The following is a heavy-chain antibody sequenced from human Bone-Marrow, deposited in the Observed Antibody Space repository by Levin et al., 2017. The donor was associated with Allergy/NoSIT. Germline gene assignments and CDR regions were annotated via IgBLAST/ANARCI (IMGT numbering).Heavy chain of an antibody. CDR3: ARMVSTSGNIGSYSGSYPDAVDV. CDR2: IDWDDDK. D-gene: IGHD1-26*01. Sequence: SGPTLVKPTQTLTLTCTFSGFSLSTRGMCVSWIRQPPGKALEWLAFIDWDDDKSYNTSLKTRLTISKDTSKNHVVLTMTNMDPADTATYYCARMVSTSGNIGSYSGSYPDAVDVWGQGTMVTVSS. J-gene: IGHJ3*01. CDR1: GFSLSTRGMC. V-gene: IGHV2-70*01.